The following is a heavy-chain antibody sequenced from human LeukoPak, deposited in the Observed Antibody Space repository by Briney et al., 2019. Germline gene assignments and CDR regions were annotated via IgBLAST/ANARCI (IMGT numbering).Heavy chain of an antibody. D-gene: IGHD3-3*01. J-gene: IGHJ4*02. CDR2: VKRDGSEK. CDR1: GFTFSSFW. CDR3: AKYDVWSGFSYDC. V-gene: IGHV3-7*01. Sequence: GGSMRLSCAASGFTFSSFWMSWVRQAPGKGLEWVANVKRDGSEKYYVDSLKGRFTISRDNAKNSLYLEMNSLTVEDTAVYYCAKYDVWSGFSYDCWGQGTLVTVSS.